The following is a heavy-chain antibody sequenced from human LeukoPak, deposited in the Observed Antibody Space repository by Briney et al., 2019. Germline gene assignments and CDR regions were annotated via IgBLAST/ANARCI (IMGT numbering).Heavy chain of an antibody. V-gene: IGHV4-39*07. CDR3: ARDVNPHHAPLWFGELLSWFDP. CDR2: IYYSGST. Sequence: SQTLSLTCTVSGGSISSGGYYWGWIRQPPGKGLEWIGSIYYSGSTYYNPSLKSRVTISVDTSKNQFSLKLSSVTAADTAVYYCARDVNPHHAPLWFGELLSWFDPWGQGTLVTVSS. CDR1: GGSISSGGYY. J-gene: IGHJ5*02. D-gene: IGHD3-10*01.